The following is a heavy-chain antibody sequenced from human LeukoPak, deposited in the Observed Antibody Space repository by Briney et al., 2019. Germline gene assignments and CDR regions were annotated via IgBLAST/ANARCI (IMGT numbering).Heavy chain of an antibody. CDR2: INPNSGGT. Sequence: EASVKVSCKASGYTFTAYYMHWVRQAPGQGLEWMGWINPNSGGTNYAHKFQGWVTMTRDTSISTAYMELSRLTSDDTAVYYCAREKSVESGYGYWGQGTLVTVSS. J-gene: IGHJ4*02. D-gene: IGHD3-22*01. V-gene: IGHV1-2*04. CDR1: GYTFTAYY. CDR3: AREKSVESGYGY.